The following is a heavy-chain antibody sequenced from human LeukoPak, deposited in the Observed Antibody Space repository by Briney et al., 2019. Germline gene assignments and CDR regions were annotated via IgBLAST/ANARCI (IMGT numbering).Heavy chain of an antibody. V-gene: IGHV4-34*01. J-gene: IGHJ4*02. CDR1: GGSFSGYY. Sequence: KPSETLSLTCAVYGGSFSGYYWSWIRQPPGKGLEWIGEINHSGSTNYNPSLKSRVTISVDTSKNQFSLKLSSVTAADTAVYYCARALADKTIPTWGQGILVTVSS. CDR3: ARALADKTIPT. D-gene: IGHD3-3*01. CDR2: INHSGST.